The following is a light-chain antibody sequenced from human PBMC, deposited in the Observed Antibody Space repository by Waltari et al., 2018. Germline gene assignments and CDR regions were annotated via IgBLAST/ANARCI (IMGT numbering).Light chain of an antibody. Sequence: QSALTQPASVSGSPGQSITISCTGTSSDVGGFNYVSWYQQYPGKAPKLMIFEVSNRPSGVSIRFSGSKSGNTASLTSSGLQAEDEADYYCSSFTSSSVYVFGTGTKVTVL. CDR2: EVS. CDR3: SSFTSSSVYV. CDR1: SSDVGGFNY. V-gene: IGLV2-14*01. J-gene: IGLJ1*01.